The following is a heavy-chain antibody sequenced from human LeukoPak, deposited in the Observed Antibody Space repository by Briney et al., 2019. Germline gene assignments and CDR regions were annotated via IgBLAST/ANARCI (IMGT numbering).Heavy chain of an antibody. J-gene: IGHJ4*02. D-gene: IGHD3-10*01. CDR1: GYSFTNYW. Sequence: SGESLKISCKASGYSFTNYWIGWVRRLPEKGLEWMGIIYPGDSDTRYSPSFQGQVTISADKSISTAYLQWSSLKASDTAMYYCARQAIYASGSYYVDYWGQGSLVTVSS. CDR2: IYPGDSDT. V-gene: IGHV5-51*01. CDR3: ARQAIYASGSYYVDY.